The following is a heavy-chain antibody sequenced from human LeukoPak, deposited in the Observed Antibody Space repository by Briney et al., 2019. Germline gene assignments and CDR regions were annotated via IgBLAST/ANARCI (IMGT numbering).Heavy chain of an antibody. CDR1: GFTFSSYS. D-gene: IGHD3-9*01. CDR2: ISSSSSYI. J-gene: IGHJ6*03. Sequence: PGGSLRLSCAASGFTFSSYSMNWVRQVPGKGLEWVSSISSSSSYIYYADSVKGRFTISRDNAKNSLYLQMNSLRAEDTAVYYCARGGRIGYYDILTGYPRDYYYYMDVWGKGTTVTVSS. CDR3: ARGGRIGYYDILTGYPRDYYYYMDV. V-gene: IGHV3-21*01.